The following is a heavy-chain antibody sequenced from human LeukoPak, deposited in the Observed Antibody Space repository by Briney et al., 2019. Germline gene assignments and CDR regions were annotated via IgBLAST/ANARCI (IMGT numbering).Heavy chain of an antibody. CDR3: AREFGYGRDTASFRN. V-gene: IGHV1-46*01. J-gene: IGHJ4*02. D-gene: IGHD5-18*01. Sequence: GASVKVSCKASGYTFTSYYMHWERQAPGQGLEWMGIINPSGGSTSYAQKFQGRVTMTRDTSTSTVYMELSSLRSEDTAVYYCAREFGYGRDTASFRNWGQGTLVTVSS. CDR2: INPSGGST. CDR1: GYTFTSYY.